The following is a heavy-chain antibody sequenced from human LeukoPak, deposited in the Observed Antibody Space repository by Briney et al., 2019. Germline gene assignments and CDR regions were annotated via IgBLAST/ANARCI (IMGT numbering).Heavy chain of an antibody. Sequence: GGSLRLSCAASGFTFSNHWMTWIRQAPGKGLEWVANIKQDGIEKYYADSVEGRFTVSRDNTKKTLFLQMHTLRAEDTAVYYWGRGRRVYYGDHSQPGGRGPWVPVS. CDR2: IKQDGIEK. CDR1: GFTFSNHW. D-gene: IGHD3-22*01. J-gene: IGHJ1*01. V-gene: IGHV3-7*04. CDR3: GRGRRVYYGDHSQP.